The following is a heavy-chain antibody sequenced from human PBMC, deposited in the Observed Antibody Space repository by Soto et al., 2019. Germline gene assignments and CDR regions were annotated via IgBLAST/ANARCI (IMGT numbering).Heavy chain of an antibody. J-gene: IGHJ6*03. D-gene: IGHD2-8*01. V-gene: IGHV4-39*01. Sequence: LSLTCTVSGGSISSSSYYWGWIRQPPGKGLEWIGSIYYSGSTYYNPSLKSRVTISVDTSKNQFSLKLSSVTAADTAVYYCARGVYYYYYYMDVWGKGTTVTVSS. CDR1: GGSISSSSYY. CDR2: IYYSGST. CDR3: ARGVYYYYYYMDV.